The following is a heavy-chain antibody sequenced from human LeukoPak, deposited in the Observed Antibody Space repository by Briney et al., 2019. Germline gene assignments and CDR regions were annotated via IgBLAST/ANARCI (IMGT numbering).Heavy chain of an antibody. J-gene: IGHJ4*02. Sequence: GGSLRLSCAASGFTFSDYYMSWIRQAPGKGLEWVSYISSSGSTIYYADSVKGRFTISRDNAKNSLYLQMNSLRAEDTAVYYCASRYSSSSIYYWGQRTLVTVSS. D-gene: IGHD6-6*01. CDR2: ISSSGSTI. V-gene: IGHV3-11*01. CDR1: GFTFSDYY. CDR3: ASRYSSSSIYY.